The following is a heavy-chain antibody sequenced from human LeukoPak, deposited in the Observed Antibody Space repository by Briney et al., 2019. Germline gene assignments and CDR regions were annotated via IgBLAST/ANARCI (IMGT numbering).Heavy chain of an antibody. J-gene: IGHJ4*02. CDR2: ISHDGRNK. Sequence: PGGSLRLSCAASGFTFSSYALHWVRQAPGKGLEWVAGISHDGRNKYYADSVKGRFAISKDNSRYTLYLQMNSLRGEDTAVYYCARTRIAAAGTRSDYWGQGTLVTVSS. V-gene: IGHV3-30*09. CDR3: ARTRIAAAGTRSDY. D-gene: IGHD6-13*01. CDR1: GFTFSSYA.